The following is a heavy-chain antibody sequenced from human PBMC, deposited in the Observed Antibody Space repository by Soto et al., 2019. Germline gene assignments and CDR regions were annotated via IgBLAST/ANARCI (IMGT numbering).Heavy chain of an antibody. Sequence: ASVKVSCKASGGTFSSYAISWVRQAPGQGFEWMGGIIPIFGTANYAQKFQGRVTITADESTSTAYMELSSLRSEDTAVYYCALPYCSGGSCYSVWFDPWGQGTLVTVS. V-gene: IGHV1-69*01. CDR1: GGTFSSYA. CDR3: ALPYCSGGSCYSVWFDP. CDR2: IIPIFGTA. J-gene: IGHJ5*02. D-gene: IGHD2-15*01.